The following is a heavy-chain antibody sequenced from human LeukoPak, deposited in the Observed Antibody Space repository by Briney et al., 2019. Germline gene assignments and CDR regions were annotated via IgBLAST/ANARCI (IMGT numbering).Heavy chain of an antibody. CDR1: GGSISSGSYY. CDR3: ARNTFTIFGVVDWFDP. Sequence: PSETLSLTCTVSGGSISSGSYYWSWIRQPAGKGPEWIGRIYTSGSTNYNPSLKSRVTISVDTSKNQFSLKLSSVTAADTAVYYCARNTFTIFGVVDWFDPWGQGTLVTVSS. J-gene: IGHJ5*02. D-gene: IGHD3-3*01. V-gene: IGHV4-61*02. CDR2: IYTSGST.